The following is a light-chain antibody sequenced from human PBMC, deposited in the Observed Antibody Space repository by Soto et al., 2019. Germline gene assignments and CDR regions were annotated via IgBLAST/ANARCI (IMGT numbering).Light chain of an antibody. CDR3: YQTYTFLWT. CDR2: AAS. J-gene: IGKJ1*01. Sequence: IQMTQSPSSLSASVGDRLNITCRASQTIDNFLNWYQQQPGQAPKLLVYAASSLHSWVPSRFSGSGSGTDFTLTISELQAEDFATYCCYQTYTFLWTFGQGTRVEIK. V-gene: IGKV1-39*01. CDR1: QTIDNF.